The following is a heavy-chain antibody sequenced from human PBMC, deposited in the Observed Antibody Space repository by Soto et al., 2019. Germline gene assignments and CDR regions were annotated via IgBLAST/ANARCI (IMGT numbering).Heavy chain of an antibody. CDR3: ASAEYYFDVSGWYY. CDR1: GFTFSSYS. CDR2: ISSSSSYI. D-gene: IGHD3-22*01. Sequence: EVQLVESGGGLVKPGGSLRLSCAASGFTFSSYSMNWVRQAPGKGLEWASSISSSSSYIYYADSVKGRFTISRDNAKNSLYLQMNSLRAEDTAVYYCASAEYYFDVSGWYYWGQGTLVTVSS. V-gene: IGHV3-21*01. J-gene: IGHJ4*02.